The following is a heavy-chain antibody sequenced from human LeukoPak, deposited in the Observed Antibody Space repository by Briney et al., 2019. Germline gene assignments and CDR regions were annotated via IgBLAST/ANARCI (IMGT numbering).Heavy chain of an antibody. CDR1: GGSISSYY. CDR2: VYYSGST. D-gene: IGHD3-3*01. V-gene: IGHV4-59*01. Sequence: SETLSLTCTVSGGSISSYYWSWIRQPPGKALEWIGYVYYSGSTNYNPSLKSRVTISVDTSKNQFSLKLSSVTAADTAVYYCARERDFWSGPSRYNWFDPWGQGTLVTVSS. J-gene: IGHJ5*02. CDR3: ARERDFWSGPSRYNWFDP.